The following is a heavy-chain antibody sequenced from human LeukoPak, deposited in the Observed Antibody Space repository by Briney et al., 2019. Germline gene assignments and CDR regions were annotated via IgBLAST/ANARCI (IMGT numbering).Heavy chain of an antibody. CDR3: ARGLHSSGWYN. CDR1: GGSISSYY. V-gene: IGHV4-59*01. Sequence: SETLSLTCTVSGGSISSYYWSWIRQPPGRGLEWIGYIYYSGSTNYNPSLKSRVTISVDTSKNQFSLKLSSVTAADTAVYYCARGLHSSGWYNWGQGTLVTVSS. D-gene: IGHD6-19*01. J-gene: IGHJ4*02. CDR2: IYYSGST.